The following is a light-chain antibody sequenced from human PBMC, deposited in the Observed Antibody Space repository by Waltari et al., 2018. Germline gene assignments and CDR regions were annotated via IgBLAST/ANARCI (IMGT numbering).Light chain of an antibody. CDR3: QQYGSSPLT. V-gene: IGKV3-20*01. CDR2: GAS. CDR1: QTVISSY. Sequence: EIVLTQSPGTLSWSPGERATLSCTASQTVISSYLAWYQQNTGQAPSLLISGASSSATGIPDRFSGSGSGTDFTLTISRLEPEDFAVYYCQQYGSSPLTFGGGTKVEIK. J-gene: IGKJ4*01.